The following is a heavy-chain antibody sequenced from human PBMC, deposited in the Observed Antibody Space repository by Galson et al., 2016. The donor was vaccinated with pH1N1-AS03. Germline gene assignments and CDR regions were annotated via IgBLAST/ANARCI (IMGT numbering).Heavy chain of an antibody. CDR1: GFTLRTYD. Sequence: SLRLSCAASGFTLRTYDMHWVRQAPGKGLEWVGINRYYGSSEYYGDSMKGRIGISRDNSQNTISLQMNSLRAEDTAVYYCVRGSGYYFDSWGQGTLVIVSS. V-gene: IGHV3-33*01. CDR2: NRYYGSSE. J-gene: IGHJ4*02. CDR3: VRGSGYYFDS. D-gene: IGHD3-3*01.